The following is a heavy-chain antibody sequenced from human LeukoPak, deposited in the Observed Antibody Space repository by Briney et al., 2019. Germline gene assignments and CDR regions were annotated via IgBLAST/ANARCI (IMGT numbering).Heavy chain of an antibody. CDR3: VRLSPMDCSSTSCTYWYFDL. Sequence: GESLKISCKGSGYSFTSYWIGWVRQLPGKGLEWMGIIYPGDSDTRYSPSFQGQVTISADKSISTAYLQWSSLKASDTAMYYCVRLSPMDCSSTSCTYWYFDLWGRGTLVTVSS. J-gene: IGHJ2*01. CDR1: GYSFTSYW. V-gene: IGHV5-51*01. D-gene: IGHD2-2*01. CDR2: IYPGDSDT.